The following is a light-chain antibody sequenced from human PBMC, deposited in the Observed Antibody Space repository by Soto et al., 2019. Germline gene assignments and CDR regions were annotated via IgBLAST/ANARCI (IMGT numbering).Light chain of an antibody. CDR1: SSDVGGYNY. CDR3: SSYTSSNTLGV. CDR2: EVS. J-gene: IGLJ1*01. Sequence: QSALTQPASVSGSPGQSITISCTGTSSDVGGYNYVSWYRQHPGKAPKLMIYEVSNRPSGVSNRFSGSRSGNTASLTISGLQADDEADYYCSSYTSSNTLGVFGTGTKVTVL. V-gene: IGLV2-14*01.